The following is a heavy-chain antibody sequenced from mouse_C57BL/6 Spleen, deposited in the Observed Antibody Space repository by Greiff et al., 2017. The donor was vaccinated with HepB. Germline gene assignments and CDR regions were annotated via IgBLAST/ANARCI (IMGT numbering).Heavy chain of an antibody. J-gene: IGHJ3*01. CDR3: AGDGNYLAWFAY. V-gene: IGHV1-82*01. Sequence: VQLQQSGPELVKPGASVKISCKASGYAFSSSWMNWVKQRPGKGLEWIGRIYPGDGDTNYNGKFKGKATLTADKSSSTAYMQLSSLTSEDSAVYFCAGDGNYLAWFAYWGQGTLVSVSA. D-gene: IGHD2-1*01. CDR1: GYAFSSSW. CDR2: IYPGDGDT.